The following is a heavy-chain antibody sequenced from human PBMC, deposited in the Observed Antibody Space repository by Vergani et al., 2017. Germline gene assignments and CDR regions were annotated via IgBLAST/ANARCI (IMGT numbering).Heavy chain of an antibody. V-gene: IGHV1-69-2*01. CDR2: VDPEDGET. CDR3: ATHSRIVATG. J-gene: IGHJ4*02. Sequence: EVQLVQSGAEVKKPGATVQISCPVSGYTLTEYYMHWVQQATGKGLEWMGIVDPEDGETRYAAKFQGRVTITADTSTDTAYMELSSLRSEDTAVYYCATHSRIVATGWGQGTLVTVSA. CDR1: GYTLTEYY. D-gene: IGHD5-12*01.